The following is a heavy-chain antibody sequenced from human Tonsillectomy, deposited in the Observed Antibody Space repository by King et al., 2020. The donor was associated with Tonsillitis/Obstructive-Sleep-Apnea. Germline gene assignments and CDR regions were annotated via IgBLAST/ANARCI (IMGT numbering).Heavy chain of an antibody. CDR3: ATTPSLAGYQLLFSSYYYYMDV. Sequence: VQLVESGGGLVQPGGSLRLSCAASGFTFSSYWMHWVRQAPGKGLVWVSRINTDGSSTTYADSVKGRFTISRDNAKNTLYLQMNSLRAEDTAVYYCATTPSLAGYQLLFSSYYYYMDVWGKGTTVTVSS. J-gene: IGHJ6*03. V-gene: IGHV3-74*01. CDR1: GFTFSSYW. D-gene: IGHD2-2*01. CDR2: INTDGSST.